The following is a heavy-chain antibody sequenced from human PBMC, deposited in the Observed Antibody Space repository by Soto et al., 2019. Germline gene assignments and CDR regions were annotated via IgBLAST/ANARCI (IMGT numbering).Heavy chain of an antibody. CDR2: IIPIFGTA. Sequence: SVKVSCKASGGTFSSYAISWLRQSPGQGLEWMGGIIPIFGTANYAQKFQGRVTITADKSTSTAYMELSSLRSEDTAVYYCAIRGYSYSSQYYYYYGMDVWGQGTTVTVSS. CDR3: AIRGYSYSSQYYYYYGMDV. V-gene: IGHV1-69*06. J-gene: IGHJ6*02. CDR1: GGTFSSYA. D-gene: IGHD5-18*01.